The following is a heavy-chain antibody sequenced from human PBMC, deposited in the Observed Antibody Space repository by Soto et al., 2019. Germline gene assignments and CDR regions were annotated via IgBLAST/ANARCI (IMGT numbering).Heavy chain of an antibody. J-gene: IGHJ6*02. CDR3: AKDQYYYDSLYYGMDV. V-gene: IGHV3-30*18. Sequence: GGSLGLSCSASVFTFSSYGMHWVRQAPGKGLGWVAVISYDGSNRYYADSVKGRFTISRDNSKNTLYLQMNSLRAEDTAVYYCAKDQYYYDSLYYGMDVWGQGNTVTV. D-gene: IGHD3-22*01. CDR1: VFTFSSYG. CDR2: ISYDGSNR.